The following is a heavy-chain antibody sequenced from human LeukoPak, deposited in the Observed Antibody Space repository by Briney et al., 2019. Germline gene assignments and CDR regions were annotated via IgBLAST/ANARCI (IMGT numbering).Heavy chain of an antibody. V-gene: IGHV1-18*01. CDR2: ISTYHGNT. J-gene: IGHJ3*02. Sequence: GASVKVSCKASGYTFTTAGIGWVRQAPGQVLEWMGWISTYHGNTNYAQIFQDRVTLTTDTSTSTASMELRSLRSDDTAVYYCARVASRAIRGAFDIWGQGTMVTVSS. CDR1: GYTFTTAG. D-gene: IGHD2-2*02. CDR3: ARVASRAIRGAFDI.